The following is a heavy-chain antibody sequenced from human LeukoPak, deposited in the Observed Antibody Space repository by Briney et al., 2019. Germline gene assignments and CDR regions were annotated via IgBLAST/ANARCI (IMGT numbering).Heavy chain of an antibody. D-gene: IGHD6-13*01. V-gene: IGHV3-30-3*01. Sequence: GGSLRLSCAASGFTFSSYAMHWVRQAPGKGLEWVAVISYDGSNKYYADSVKGRFTTSRDNAKNSLYLQMNSLRVEDTAVYYCASRSINWYRGNNWFDPWGQGTLVTVSS. CDR2: ISYDGSNK. CDR3: ASRSINWYRGNNWFDP. J-gene: IGHJ5*02. CDR1: GFTFSSYA.